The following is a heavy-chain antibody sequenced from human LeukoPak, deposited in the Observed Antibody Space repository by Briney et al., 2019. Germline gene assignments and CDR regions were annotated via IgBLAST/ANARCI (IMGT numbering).Heavy chain of an antibody. Sequence: KPSETLSLTCAVYGGSFSGYYWSWIRQSPGKGLEWIGEINHSGSTNYNPSLKSRVTISVDKSKNQFSLKVTSVTAADTAVYYCARVSSGSYYFDSWGQGTLVTVSS. J-gene: IGHJ4*02. CDR3: ARVSSGSYYFDS. D-gene: IGHD1-26*01. CDR1: GGSFSGYY. V-gene: IGHV4-34*01. CDR2: INHSGST.